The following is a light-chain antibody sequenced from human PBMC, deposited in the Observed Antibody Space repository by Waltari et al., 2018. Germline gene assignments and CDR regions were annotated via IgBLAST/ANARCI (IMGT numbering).Light chain of an antibody. CDR1: QGSRND. CDR2: AAS. J-gene: IGKJ1*01. CDR3: LQDYNYPWT. V-gene: IGKV1-6*01. Sequence: AIQMTQSPSSLSASVGDRVTITCRASQGSRNDLGWYQQKPGKAPKLLIYAASSLQSGVPSRFGGSGSDTYFTLTISLLQPEDFATYYCLQDYNYPWTFGQGTKVEIK.